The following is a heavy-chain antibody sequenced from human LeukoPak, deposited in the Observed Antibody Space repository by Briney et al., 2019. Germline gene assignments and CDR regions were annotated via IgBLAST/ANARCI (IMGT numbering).Heavy chain of an antibody. J-gene: IGHJ5*02. D-gene: IGHD3-22*01. CDR1: GGTFSSYA. V-gene: IGHV1-69*06. CDR2: IIPNFGTT. Sequence: SVKVSCKASGGTFSSYAINWVRQAPGQGLEWMGGIIPNFGTTSFGQKFQGRVTITADKSTSTAYMELSSLRSEDTAVYYCARKVPNDSSGYYYRGQFDPWGQGTLVTVSS. CDR3: ARKVPNDSSGYYYRGQFDP.